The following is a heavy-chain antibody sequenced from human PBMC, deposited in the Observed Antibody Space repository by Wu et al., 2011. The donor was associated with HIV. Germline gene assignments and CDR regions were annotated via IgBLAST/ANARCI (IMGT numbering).Heavy chain of an antibody. CDR2: ISAYNGDT. D-gene: IGHD3-3*01. J-gene: IGHJ6*03. CDR1: GYTFTSYG. Sequence: QVQLVQSGAEVKKPGASVKVSCKASGYTFTSYGISWVRQAPGQGLEWMGWISAYNGDTNYAQKLQGRVTMTIDTSTSTAYMELRSLRSDDTAVYYCARAAVITIFGVVTPHYYYYYMDVWGKGTTVTVSS. CDR3: ARAAVITIFGVVTPHYYYYYMDV. V-gene: IGHV1-18*01.